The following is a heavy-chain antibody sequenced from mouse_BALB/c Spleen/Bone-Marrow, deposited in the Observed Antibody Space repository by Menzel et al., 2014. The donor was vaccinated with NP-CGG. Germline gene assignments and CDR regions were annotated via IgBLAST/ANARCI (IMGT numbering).Heavy chain of an antibody. CDR3: LAAGVVY. V-gene: IGHV1-5*01. D-gene: IGHD4-1*01. CDR1: GYTFTSYW. Sequence: VQLQQSGTALARPGASVKMPCKASGYTFTSYWKHWINQRPGQGLEWLVSFSPVSSDTIYNQQLRGKGRLTAVTSASTAFMELSSLTKEDSAVYSGLAAGVVYRSKGTTLTVSS. J-gene: IGHJ2*01. CDR2: FSPVSSDT.